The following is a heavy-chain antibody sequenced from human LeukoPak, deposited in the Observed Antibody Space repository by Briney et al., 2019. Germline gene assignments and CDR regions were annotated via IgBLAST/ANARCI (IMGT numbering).Heavy chain of an antibody. Sequence: SETLSLTCTVSGYSISSGYYWGWIRQPPGKGLEWIGSIYHSGSTYYNPSLKSRVTISVDTSKNQFSLKLSSVTAADTAVYYCARGSQYNYDSSGYYSHDYWGQGTLVTVSP. V-gene: IGHV4-38-2*02. CDR2: IYHSGST. CDR1: GYSISSGYY. J-gene: IGHJ4*02. D-gene: IGHD3-22*01. CDR3: ARGSQYNYDSSGYYSHDY.